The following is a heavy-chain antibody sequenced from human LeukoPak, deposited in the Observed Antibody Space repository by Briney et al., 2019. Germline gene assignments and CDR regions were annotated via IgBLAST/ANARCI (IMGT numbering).Heavy chain of an antibody. V-gene: IGHV3-30*02. CDR3: ARYYGSGNY. Sequence: GGSLRLSCAASGFIFSNYGMHWVRQAPGKGLEWVAFIQYNGTNKYYADSVKGRFTISRDNSKNTLYLQMNSLRAEDTAVYYCARYYGSGNYWGQGTLVTVSS. J-gene: IGHJ4*02. D-gene: IGHD3-10*01. CDR2: IQYNGTNK. CDR1: GFIFSNYG.